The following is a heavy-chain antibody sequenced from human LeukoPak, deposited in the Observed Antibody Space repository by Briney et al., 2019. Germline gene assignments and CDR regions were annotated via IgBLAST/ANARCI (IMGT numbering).Heavy chain of an antibody. CDR1: GFTFSSYW. D-gene: IGHD3-22*01. Sequence: GGSLRLSCAASGFTFSSYWMHWVRQAPGKGLVWVSRINSDGSSTSYADSVKGRFTISRDNAKNTLYLQMNSLRAEDTAVYYCARVASSGYYYAVFGWFDPWGQGTLVTVSS. J-gene: IGHJ5*02. V-gene: IGHV3-74*01. CDR2: INSDGSST. CDR3: ARVASSGYYYAVFGWFDP.